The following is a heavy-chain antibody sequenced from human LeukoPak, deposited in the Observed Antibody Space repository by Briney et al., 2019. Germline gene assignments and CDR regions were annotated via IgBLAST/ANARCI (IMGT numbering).Heavy chain of an antibody. CDR1: GGTFSSYA. D-gene: IGHD3-10*01. Sequence: ASVKVSCKASGGTFSSYAINWVRQAPGQGLEWMGGIIPIFGTANYAQKFQGRVTITADESTSTAYMELSSLRSEDTAVYYCARCLVRGVIISGFDYWGQGTLVTVSS. J-gene: IGHJ4*02. V-gene: IGHV1-69*13. CDR3: ARCLVRGVIISGFDY. CDR2: IIPIFGTA.